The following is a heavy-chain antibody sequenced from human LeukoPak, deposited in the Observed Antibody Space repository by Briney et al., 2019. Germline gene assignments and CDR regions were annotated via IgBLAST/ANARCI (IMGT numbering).Heavy chain of an antibody. Sequence: SVKVSCEASGGTFSSYAISWVRQAPGQGLEWMGRIFPIFATANYAQKFQGRVTITADESTSTAYMELSSLRSEDTAVYYCARESGSYEAYFDYWGQGTLVTVSS. V-gene: IGHV1-69*13. D-gene: IGHD1-26*01. CDR3: ARESGSYEAYFDY. J-gene: IGHJ4*02. CDR1: GGTFSSYA. CDR2: IFPIFATA.